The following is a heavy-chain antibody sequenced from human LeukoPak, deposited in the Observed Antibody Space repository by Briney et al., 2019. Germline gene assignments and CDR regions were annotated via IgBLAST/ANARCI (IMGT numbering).Heavy chain of an antibody. CDR2: IYYSGST. Sequence: SETLSLTCTVSGDSITSVTSVGYYWGWIRQPPGKGLEWIGSIYYSGSTYYNPSLKSRVTISVDTSKNQFSLKLSSVTAADTAVYYCAREHSSGWYLIWGQGTLVTVSS. J-gene: IGHJ4*02. D-gene: IGHD6-19*01. CDR1: GDSITSVTSVGYY. V-gene: IGHV4-39*07. CDR3: AREHSSGWYLI.